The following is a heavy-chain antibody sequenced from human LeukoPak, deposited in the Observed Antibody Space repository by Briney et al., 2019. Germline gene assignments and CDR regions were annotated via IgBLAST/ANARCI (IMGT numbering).Heavy chain of an antibody. D-gene: IGHD1-26*01. Sequence: TETLSLTCTVSGGSISYYYWSWIRQPPGKGLEWIGYIYYSGSSNYNPSLKSRVTISVDTSQNQFSLKLSSVTAADTAVYYCARLRKVGATSRAFDIWGQGTMVTVSS. CDR3: ARLRKVGATSRAFDI. J-gene: IGHJ3*02. CDR2: IYYSGSS. CDR1: GGSISYYY. V-gene: IGHV4-59*01.